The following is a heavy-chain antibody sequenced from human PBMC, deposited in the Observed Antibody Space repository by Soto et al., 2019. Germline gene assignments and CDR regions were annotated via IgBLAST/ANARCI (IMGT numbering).Heavy chain of an antibody. CDR1: GFTFSSYS. V-gene: IGHV3-21*01. CDR3: ARDRALGYCGSTSCDNPYYFDY. Sequence: GGSLRLSCAASGFTFSSYSMNWVRQAPGKGLEWVSSISSSSSYIYYADSVKGRFTISRDNAKNSLYLQMNSLRAEDTAVYYCARDRALGYCGSTSCDNPYYFDYWGQGTLVTVSS. CDR2: ISSSSSYI. J-gene: IGHJ4*02. D-gene: IGHD2-2*01.